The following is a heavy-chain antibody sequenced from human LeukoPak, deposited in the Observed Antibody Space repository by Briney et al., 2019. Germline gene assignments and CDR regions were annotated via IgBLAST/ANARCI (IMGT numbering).Heavy chain of an antibody. CDR2: IKQDGSDK. V-gene: IGHV3-7*01. CDR1: GFTFSSCW. Sequence: GGSLRLSCAASGFTFSSCWMSWVRQAPGKGLEWVANIKQDGSDKYYVDSVKGRFTISRDNAKNSLYLQMSSLRAEDTAVYYCARDYYDSSGYTLRANWGQGTQVTVSS. D-gene: IGHD3-22*01. J-gene: IGHJ4*02. CDR3: ARDYYDSSGYTLRAN.